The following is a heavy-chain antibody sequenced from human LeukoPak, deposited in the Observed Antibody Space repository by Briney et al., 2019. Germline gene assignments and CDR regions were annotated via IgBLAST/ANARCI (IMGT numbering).Heavy chain of an antibody. Sequence: ASVKVSCKASGYTFTGYYMHWVRQAPGQGLEWMGWINPNSGGTNYAQKFQGRVTMTWDTSISTAYMELSRLRSDDTAVYYCARGRKRALIAAAVADFDYWGQGTLVTVSS. D-gene: IGHD6-13*01. CDR3: ARGRKRALIAAAVADFDY. CDR1: GYTFTGYY. CDR2: INPNSGGT. J-gene: IGHJ4*02. V-gene: IGHV1-2*02.